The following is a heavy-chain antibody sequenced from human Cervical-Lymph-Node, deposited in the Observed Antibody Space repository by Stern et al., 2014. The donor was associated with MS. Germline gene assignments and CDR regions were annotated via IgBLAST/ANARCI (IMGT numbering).Heavy chain of an antibody. CDR1: GGTFSSYT. D-gene: IGHD6-19*01. V-gene: IGHV1-69*02. CDR3: AAQSYSNGWYPPDY. J-gene: IGHJ4*02. Sequence: QVQLMQSGAEVKKPGSSVKVSCKASGGTFSSYTISWVRQAPGQGLEWMGRIIPILGIANYAQKFQGRVTITADKSTSTAYMELSSLRSEDTAVYYCAAQSYSNGWYPPDYWGQGTLVTVSS. CDR2: IIPILGIA.